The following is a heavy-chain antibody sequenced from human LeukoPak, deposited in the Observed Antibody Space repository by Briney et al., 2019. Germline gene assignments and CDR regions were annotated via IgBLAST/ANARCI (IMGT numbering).Heavy chain of an antibody. J-gene: IGHJ4*02. Sequence: GGSLRLSCAASGFTVSSNYMSWVRQAPGKRLEWVSVIYSGGSTYYADSVKGRFTISRDNSKNTLYLQMNSLRAEDTAVYYCARSAGSAFFDYRGQGTLVTVSS. V-gene: IGHV3-53*01. CDR2: IYSGGST. CDR1: GFTVSSNY. D-gene: IGHD2-15*01. CDR3: ARSAGSAFFDY.